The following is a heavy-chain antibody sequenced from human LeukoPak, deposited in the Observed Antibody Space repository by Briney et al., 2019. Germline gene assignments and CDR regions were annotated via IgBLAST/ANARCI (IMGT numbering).Heavy chain of an antibody. V-gene: IGHV1-18*01. CDR2: IRAYNGNT. D-gene: IGHD3-22*01. CDR3: ARELDYDSSGYYYRLDY. CDR1: GYTFTSYG. Sequence: ASVKVSCKASGYTFTSYGISWVRQAPGQGLEWMGWIRAYNGNTNYAQKLQGRVTMTTDTSTTTAYMELRSLTSDDTAVYYCARELDYDSSGYYYRLDYWGQGTLVTVSS. J-gene: IGHJ4*02.